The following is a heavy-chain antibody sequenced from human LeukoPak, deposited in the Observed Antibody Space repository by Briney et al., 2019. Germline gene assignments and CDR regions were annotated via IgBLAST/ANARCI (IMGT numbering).Heavy chain of an antibody. V-gene: IGHV4-34*01. CDR2: INHSGST. CDR1: GGSFSGYY. Sequence: SETLSLTCAVYGGSFSGYYWSWIRQPPGKGLEWIGEINHSGSTNYNPSLKSRVTISVDTSKNQFSLKLGSVTAADTAVYYCARVLYYDFWSGYGSYRSYMDVWGKGTTVTVSS. D-gene: IGHD3-3*01. J-gene: IGHJ6*03. CDR3: ARVLYYDFWSGYGSYRSYMDV.